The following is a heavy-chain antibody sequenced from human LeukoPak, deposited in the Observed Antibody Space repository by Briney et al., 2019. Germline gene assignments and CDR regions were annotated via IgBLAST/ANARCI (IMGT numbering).Heavy chain of an antibody. D-gene: IGHD4-17*01. CDR2: FYYSGSS. Sequence: SETLSLTCSVSGGSGSDYYWSWIRQSPGKGLEWIGYFYYSGSSRFNPSLKSRVAISVDTSNNQFSLKLTSVTAADTDVYYCARHSYGDVYYLDFWGQGTLVTVSS. V-gene: IGHV4-59*08. CDR1: GGSGSDYY. J-gene: IGHJ4*02. CDR3: ARHSYGDVYYLDF.